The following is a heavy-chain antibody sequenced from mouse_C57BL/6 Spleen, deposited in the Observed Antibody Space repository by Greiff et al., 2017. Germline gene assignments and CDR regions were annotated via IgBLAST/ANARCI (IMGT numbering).Heavy chain of an antibody. D-gene: IGHD1-1*01. V-gene: IGHV14-4*01. CDR3: TTFYGSWFAY. CDR2: IDPENGDT. J-gene: IGHJ3*01. Sequence: VQLQQSGAELVRPGASVKLSCTASGFNIKDDYMHWVKQRPEQGLEWIGWIDPENGDTEYASKFQGKATITADTSSNTAYLQLSSLTSEDTAVYYCTTFYGSWFAYWGQGTLVTVSA. CDR1: GFNIKDDY.